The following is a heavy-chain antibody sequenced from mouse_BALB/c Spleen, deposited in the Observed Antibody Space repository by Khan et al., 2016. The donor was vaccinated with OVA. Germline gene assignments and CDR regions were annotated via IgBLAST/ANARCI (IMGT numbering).Heavy chain of an antibody. Sequence: EVQLQESGPGLVKPSQSLSLTCTVTGYSITTDYAWNWIRQFPGSKLEWMGHISYSGNTKYNPSLKSRISITRDTSKNQFFLQLKSVPTEDTDRYYCARIYGGDFDYWGQGTTLTVSS. CDR2: ISYSGNT. CDR3: ARIYGGDFDY. CDR1: GYSITTDYA. V-gene: IGHV3-2*02. D-gene: IGHD1-1*01. J-gene: IGHJ2*01.